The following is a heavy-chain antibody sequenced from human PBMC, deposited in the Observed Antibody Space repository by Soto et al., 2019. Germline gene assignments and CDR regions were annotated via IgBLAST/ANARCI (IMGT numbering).Heavy chain of an antibody. CDR1: GVSISSSNW. V-gene: IGHV4-4*02. J-gene: IGHJ4*02. CDR3: ARKSDVFDY. CDR2: IYHSGST. Sequence: SETLSLTCAVSGVSISSSNWWSWVRQPPGKGLEWIGEIYHSGSTNYNPSLTSRLTISVDTSKNQFSLKLSSVTAADTAVYYCARKSDVFDYWGQGTLVTVSS.